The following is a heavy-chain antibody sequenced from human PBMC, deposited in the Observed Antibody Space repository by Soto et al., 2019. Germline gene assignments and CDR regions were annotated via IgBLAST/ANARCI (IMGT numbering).Heavy chain of an antibody. CDR3: ARYDARGGFDS. CDR2: ISGSSYTT. CDR1: GFTFSNYA. V-gene: IGHV3-23*01. D-gene: IGHD2-15*01. J-gene: IGHJ4*02. Sequence: GGSLRLSCAASGFTFSNYAMNWVRQAPGKGLEWVSGISGSSYTTYYADSVKGRFTISRDNSKNTLYLQMTSLRVDDTALYYCARYDARGGFDSWGQGTLVTVSS.